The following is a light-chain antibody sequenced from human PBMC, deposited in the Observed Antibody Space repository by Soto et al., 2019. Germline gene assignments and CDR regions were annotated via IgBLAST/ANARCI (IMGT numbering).Light chain of an antibody. CDR2: EGS. CDR3: CSYANSSTFDVV. J-gene: IGLJ2*01. CDR1: SSDVGSYNF. V-gene: IGLV2-23*03. Sequence: QSVLTQPASVSASPGQSITISCTGTSSDVGSYNFVSWYQHHPGKAPKLMIYEGSKRPSGVSTRFSGSTSGNTASLTISGLQAEDEADYYCCSYANSSTFDVVFGGGTQLTVL.